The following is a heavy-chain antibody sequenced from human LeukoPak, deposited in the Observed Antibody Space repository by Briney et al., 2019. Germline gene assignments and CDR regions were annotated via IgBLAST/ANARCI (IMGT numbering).Heavy chain of an antibody. J-gene: IGHJ5*02. CDR3: AREGTAGTNLNWFDP. V-gene: IGHV4-59*01. D-gene: IGHD1-1*01. Sequence: PSETLSLTCTVPGGSISSYYWSWIRQPLEKGLEWIGHIYYSGSTDYNPSLKSRVTISVDTSKNQFSLKLSSVTAADTAVYYCAREGTAGTNLNWFDPWGQGTLVTVSS. CDR1: GGSISSYY. CDR2: IYYSGST.